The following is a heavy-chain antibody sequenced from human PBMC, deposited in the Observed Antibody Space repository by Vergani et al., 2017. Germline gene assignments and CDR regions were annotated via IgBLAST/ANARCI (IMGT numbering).Heavy chain of an antibody. V-gene: IGHV3-23*01. CDR3: AKVPRIAVAGTWFDP. CDR1: GFTFSSYA. J-gene: IGHJ5*02. CDR2: ISGSGGST. Sequence: EVQLLESGGGLVQPGGSLRLSCAASGFTFSSYAMSWVRQAPGKGLEWVSAISGSGGSTYYADSVNGRFTISRDNSKNTLYLQMNSLRAEDTAGYYCAKVPRIAVAGTWFDPWGQGTLVTVSS. D-gene: IGHD6-19*01.